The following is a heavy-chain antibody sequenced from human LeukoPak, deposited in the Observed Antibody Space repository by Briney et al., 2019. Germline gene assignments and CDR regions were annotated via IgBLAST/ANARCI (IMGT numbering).Heavy chain of an antibody. CDR1: GFTFSSYW. V-gene: IGHV3-74*01. Sequence: PGGSLRLSCAASGFTFSSYWMHWVRQAPGKGLVWVSRINSDGSSTSYADSVKGRFTISRDNAKNTLYLQMNSLRAEDTAVYYCAREDILTGYYYYYYMDVWGKGTTVTISS. D-gene: IGHD3-9*01. CDR2: INSDGSST. CDR3: AREDILTGYYYYYYMDV. J-gene: IGHJ6*03.